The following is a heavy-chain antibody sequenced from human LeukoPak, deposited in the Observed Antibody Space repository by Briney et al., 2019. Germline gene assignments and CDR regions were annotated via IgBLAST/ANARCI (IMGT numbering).Heavy chain of an antibody. CDR2: ISAYNGNT. D-gene: IGHD2-15*01. V-gene: IGHV1-18*01. J-gene: IGHJ4*02. CDR3: ASVGACSGGSCYDFDY. Sequence: ASVKVSCKASGYTFTSYGIRWVRQAPGQGLEWMGWISAYNGNTNYAQKLQGRVTMTTDTSTSTAYMELRSLRSDDTAVYYCASVGACSGGSCYDFDYWGQGTLVTVSS. CDR1: GYTFTSYG.